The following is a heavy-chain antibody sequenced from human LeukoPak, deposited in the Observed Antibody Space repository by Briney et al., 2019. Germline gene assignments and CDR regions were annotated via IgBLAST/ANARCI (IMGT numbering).Heavy chain of an antibody. D-gene: IGHD5-24*01. CDR2: IYTSGST. V-gene: IGHV4-61*02. CDR3: ARKSLEMATIQH. CDR1: GGSISSGSYY. J-gene: IGHJ1*01. Sequence: PSETLSLTCTVSGGSISSGSYYWSWIRQPAGKGLEWIGRIYTSGSTNYNPSLKSRVTISVDTSKNQFSLKLSSVTAADTAVYYCARKSLEMATIQHWGQGTLVTVSS.